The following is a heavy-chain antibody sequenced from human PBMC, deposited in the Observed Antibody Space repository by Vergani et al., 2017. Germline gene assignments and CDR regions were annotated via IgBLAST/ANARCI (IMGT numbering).Heavy chain of an antibody. J-gene: IGHJ6*03. CDR2: IYPGDSDT. CDR1: GYSFTSYW. Sequence: VQLVQSGAEVKKPGESLKISCKGSGYSFTSYWIGWVRQMPGKGLEWMGIIYPGDSDTRYSPSFQGQVTISADNSNSTAYLQWSSLKASDTAMYYCARLNYDFWSGYYTGLNYXMDVWGKGTTVTVSS. CDR3: ARLNYDFWSGYYTGLNYXMDV. D-gene: IGHD3-3*01. V-gene: IGHV5-51*01.